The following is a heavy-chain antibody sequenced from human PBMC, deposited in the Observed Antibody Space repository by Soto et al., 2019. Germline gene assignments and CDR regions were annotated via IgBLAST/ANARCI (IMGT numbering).Heavy chain of an antibody. V-gene: IGHV4-59*12. Sequence: SETLSLTCTVSGGSISSYYWSWIRQPLGKGLEWIGYIYYSGSTNYNPSLKSRVTISVDTSKNQFSLKLSSVTAADTAVYYCAISKPGVVYYYMDVWGKGTTVTVSS. CDR3: AISKPGVVYYYMDV. J-gene: IGHJ6*03. D-gene: IGHD2-2*01. CDR1: GGSISSYY. CDR2: IYYSGST.